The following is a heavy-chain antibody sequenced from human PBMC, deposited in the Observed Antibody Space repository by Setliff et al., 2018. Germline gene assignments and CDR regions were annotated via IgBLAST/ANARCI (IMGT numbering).Heavy chain of an antibody. J-gene: IGHJ4*02. CDR3: ARSGSFGMRYWFDY. CDR2: ISPHSGAT. V-gene: IGHV1-2*02. CDR1: GNSFTVFY. D-gene: IGHD1-26*01. Sequence: ASVKVSCKSSGNSFTVFYLHWVRQAPGQGLEWMGWISPHSGATHYAQKFQSRVRMTRDTSTYAAYLELSDLTSDDTAMYYCARSGSFGMRYWFDYWGQGALVTVS.